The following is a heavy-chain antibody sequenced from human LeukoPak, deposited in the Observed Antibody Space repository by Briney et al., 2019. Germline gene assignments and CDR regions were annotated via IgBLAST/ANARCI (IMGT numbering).Heavy chain of an antibody. J-gene: IGHJ4*02. CDR1: GFAFNGYY. CDR2: IKANSGAT. V-gene: IGHV1-2*02. CDR3: TRDGDWHHQDFDL. Sequence: ASVKVSCKASGFAFNGYYMYWVRQAPGQGLEWMGWIKANSGATLYSEKFQGRVTMTRDTSISTLYMELSSLTSDDTAVYYCTRDGDWHHQDFDLWGQGTLVTVFS. D-gene: IGHD2-21*02.